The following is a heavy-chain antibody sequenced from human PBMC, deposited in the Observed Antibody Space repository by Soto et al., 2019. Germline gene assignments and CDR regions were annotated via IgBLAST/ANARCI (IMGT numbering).Heavy chain of an antibody. CDR3: ARGFLVAPRSPKYNWFDP. CDR2: INPNSGGT. D-gene: IGHD3-3*01. Sequence: QVQLVQSGAEVKKPGASVKVSCKASGYTFTGYYMHWVRQAPGQGLEWMGWINPNSGGTNYAQKFQGWVTMTRDTSISTAYMELSRMRSDDTAVYYCARGFLVAPRSPKYNWFDPWGQGTLVTASS. CDR1: GYTFTGYY. V-gene: IGHV1-2*04. J-gene: IGHJ5*02.